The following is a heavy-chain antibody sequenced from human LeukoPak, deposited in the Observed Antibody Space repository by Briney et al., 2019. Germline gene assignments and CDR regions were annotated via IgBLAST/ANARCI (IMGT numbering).Heavy chain of an antibody. Sequence: PGGSLRLSCAASGFTFSSYAMSWVRQAPGKGLEWVSSISSSSSYIYYADSVKGRFTISRDNAKNSLYLQMNSLRAEDTAVYYCARGHCSSTSCYGWFDPWGQGTLVTVSS. CDR1: GFTFSSYA. J-gene: IGHJ5*02. D-gene: IGHD2-2*01. CDR3: ARGHCSSTSCYGWFDP. V-gene: IGHV3-21*01. CDR2: ISSSSSYI.